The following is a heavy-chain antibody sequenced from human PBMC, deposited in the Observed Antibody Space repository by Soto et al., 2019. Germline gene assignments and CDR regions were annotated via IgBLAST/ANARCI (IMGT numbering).Heavy chain of an antibody. CDR2: INAGNGNT. V-gene: IGHV1-3*05. CDR1: GYTFTSYD. D-gene: IGHD4-17*01. Sequence: QVQLVQSGAEEKKPGASVKVSCKASGYTFTSYDMHWVRQAPGQRLEWMGWINAGNGNTKYSQKFQGRVTITRDTSASTAYMELSSLRSEDTAVYNCARAYGDYYGMDVWGQGTTVTVSS. J-gene: IGHJ6*02. CDR3: ARAYGDYYGMDV.